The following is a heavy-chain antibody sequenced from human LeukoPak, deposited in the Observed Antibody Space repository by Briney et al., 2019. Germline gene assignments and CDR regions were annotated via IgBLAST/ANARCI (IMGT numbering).Heavy chain of an antibody. CDR1: GFTFSNAW. CDR2: ISGSGGST. CDR3: AKGSVPAAIPERIQLWILGGH. V-gene: IGHV3-23*01. Sequence: GGSLRLSCAASGFTFSNAWMSWVRQAPGKGLEWVSAISGSGGSTYYADSVKGRFTISRDNSKNTLYLQMNSLRAEDTAVYYCAKGSVPAAIPERIQLWILGGHWGQGTLVTVSS. J-gene: IGHJ4*02. D-gene: IGHD5-18*01.